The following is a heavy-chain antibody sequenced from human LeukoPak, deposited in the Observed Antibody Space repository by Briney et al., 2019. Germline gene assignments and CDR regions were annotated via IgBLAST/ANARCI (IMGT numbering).Heavy chain of an antibody. CDR2: INSDGSST. Sequence: GGSLRLSCAASGFTFSSYWMHWVRRGPGKGLVWVSRINSDGSSTRHADSVKGRFTISRDNAKTMVYLQMNSLRDEDTAVYYCARDRDGPDYWGQGTLVTVSS. J-gene: IGHJ4*02. CDR1: GFTFSSYW. D-gene: IGHD5-24*01. V-gene: IGHV3-74*01. CDR3: ARDRDGPDY.